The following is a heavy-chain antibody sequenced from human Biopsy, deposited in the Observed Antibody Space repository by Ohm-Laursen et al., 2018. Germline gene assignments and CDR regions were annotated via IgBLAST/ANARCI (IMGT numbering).Heavy chain of an antibody. CDR1: GYTFSSYW. J-gene: IGHJ4*02. V-gene: IGHV3-74*01. Sequence: SLRLSCTASGYTFSSYWMHWVRQAPGKGLVWVSGINRDGSSTTYADSVKGRFTISRDSAKNTLYLQMNSLRAEDTAVYYCAREGYCSRTSCYPDYWGQGTLVTVSS. CDR3: AREGYCSRTSCYPDY. D-gene: IGHD2-2*01. CDR2: INRDGSST.